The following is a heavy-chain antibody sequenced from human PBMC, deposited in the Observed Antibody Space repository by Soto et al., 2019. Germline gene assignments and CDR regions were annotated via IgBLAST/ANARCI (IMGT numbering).Heavy chain of an antibody. CDR3: AKVGSIVWEHTAQGY. CDR1: GFTFSSYA. Sequence: EVQLLESGGGLVQPGGSLRLSCAASGFTFSSYAMSWVRQAPGKGLEWGSAISGSGGSTYYADSVKGRFTISRDNSKNTLYLQMNSLRAEDTAVYYCAKVGSIVWEHTAQGYWGQGTLVTVSS. V-gene: IGHV3-23*01. D-gene: IGHD1-26*01. CDR2: ISGSGGST. J-gene: IGHJ4*02.